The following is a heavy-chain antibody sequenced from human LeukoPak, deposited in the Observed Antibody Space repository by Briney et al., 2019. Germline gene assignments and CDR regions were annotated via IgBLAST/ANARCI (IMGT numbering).Heavy chain of an antibody. J-gene: IGHJ4*02. V-gene: IGHV4-39*01. CDR2: FYYSGST. CDR3: VYYYGSGSVEY. Sequence: SETLSLTCTVSGGSITSSNYYWGWIRQPPGKGLEWVGSFYYSGSTNYNPSLKSRVTISVDTSKNQYSLKLSSVTAADTAVYYCVYYYGSGSVEYWGQGTLVTVSS. D-gene: IGHD3-10*01. CDR1: GGSITSSNYY.